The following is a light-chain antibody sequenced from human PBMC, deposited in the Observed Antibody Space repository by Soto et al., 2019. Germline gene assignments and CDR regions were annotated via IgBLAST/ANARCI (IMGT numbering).Light chain of an antibody. V-gene: IGLV2-14*01. CDR2: QVT. CDR3: CSYSSSSTFYV. CDR1: SSDVGGYYY. J-gene: IGLJ1*01. Sequence: QSALTQPASVSGSPGQSITISCTGTSSDVGGYYYVSWYQHHPGKAPKLIIYQVTSRPSGVSNRFSASKSGNTTSLTISARQAEDEALYYCCSYSSSSTFYVFGTGTKLTVL.